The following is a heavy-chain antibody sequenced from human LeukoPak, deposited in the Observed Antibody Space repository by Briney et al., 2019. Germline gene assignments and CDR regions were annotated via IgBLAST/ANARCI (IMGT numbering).Heavy chain of an antibody. Sequence: SETLSLTCAVYGGSFSGYYLSWIRQPPGKGLEWLGEINHSGSTNYNPSLQSRVTISVDTSKNQFSLKLSSVTAADTAVYYCAGFNTVDYWGQGTLVTVSS. CDR2: INHSGST. J-gene: IGHJ4*02. CDR3: AGFNTVDY. V-gene: IGHV4-34*01. CDR1: GGSFSGYY. D-gene: IGHD2-8*02.